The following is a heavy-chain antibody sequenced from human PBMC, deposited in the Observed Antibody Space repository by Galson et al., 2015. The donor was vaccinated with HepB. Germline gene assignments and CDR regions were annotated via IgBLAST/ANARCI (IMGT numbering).Heavy chain of an antibody. J-gene: IGHJ4*02. CDR1: GYTFTSYA. Sequence: SVKVSCKASGYTFTSYAMHWVRQAPGQRLEWMGWINAGNGNTKYSQKFQGRATITRDTSASTAYMELSSLRSEDTAVYYCAREGGGIRNRYCSSTSCYGGWPYWGQGTLVTVSS. D-gene: IGHD2-2*01. CDR2: INAGNGNT. V-gene: IGHV1-3*01. CDR3: AREGGGIRNRYCSSTSCYGGWPY.